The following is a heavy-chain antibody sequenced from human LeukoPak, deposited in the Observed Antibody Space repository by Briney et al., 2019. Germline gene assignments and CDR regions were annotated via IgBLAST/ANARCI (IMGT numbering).Heavy chain of an antibody. D-gene: IGHD3-22*01. Sequence: PGGSLRLSCAGSGFTFSSYWMSWVRQAPGKGLEWVANIKPDGGEIYYVDSVKGRFTISRDNAKNSLYLDMNSLRDEDTAIYYCASSHDSSGNDWGQGTLVTVTS. V-gene: IGHV3-7*03. CDR3: ASSHDSSGND. CDR1: GFTFSSYW. J-gene: IGHJ4*02. CDR2: IKPDGGEI.